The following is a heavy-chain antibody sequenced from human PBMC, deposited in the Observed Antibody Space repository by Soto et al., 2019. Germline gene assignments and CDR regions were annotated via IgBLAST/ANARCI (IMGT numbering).Heavy chain of an antibody. D-gene: IGHD3-16*02. CDR1: GGTFSSSG. CDR3: ARWPQPRYTADPYAVDV. Sequence: QVHLVQSGTEVKKPGSSVKVSCKASGGTFSSSGFSWVRQAPGQGLEWMGMIVPSLDTTNYAQKFLARVTITADEVTRTAYMELRSLRSEDTAVYYCARWPQPRYTADPYAVDVWGQGTRVIVSS. J-gene: IGHJ6*02. V-gene: IGHV1-69*11. CDR2: IVPSLDTT.